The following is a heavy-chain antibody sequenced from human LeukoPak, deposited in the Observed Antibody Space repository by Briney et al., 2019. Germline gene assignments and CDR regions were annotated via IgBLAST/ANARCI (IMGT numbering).Heavy chain of an antibody. CDR3: AKAVLVMVVAVRPPLDV. CDR1: GFTFSSYA. CDR2: ISGSGGST. D-gene: IGHD2-15*01. V-gene: IGHV3-23*01. Sequence: GGSLRLSCAASGFTFSSYAMSWVRQAPGKGLEWVSAISGSGGSTYYADSVKGRFTISRDNSKNTLYLQMNSLRAEDTAVYYCAKAVLVMVVAVRPPLDVWGQGTTVTVSS. J-gene: IGHJ6*02.